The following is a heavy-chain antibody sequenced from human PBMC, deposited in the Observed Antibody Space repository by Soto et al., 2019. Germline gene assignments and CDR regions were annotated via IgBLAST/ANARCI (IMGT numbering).Heavy chain of an antibody. CDR2: ISTFHGNT. CDR3: ARDPHLSSCRKIDL. V-gene: IGHV1-18*01. CDR1: GYTFTNQG. D-gene: IGHD6-13*01. J-gene: IGHJ5*02. Sequence: QVQLVQSGAEVKKPGASVKVSCKASGYTFTNQGISWVRQAPGQGLEWVGWISTFHGNTDFAQKLQGRVTLTTDTSTSTAYMELRDLRSDDTAVYFCARDPHLSSCRKIDLWRQGTLVTVSS.